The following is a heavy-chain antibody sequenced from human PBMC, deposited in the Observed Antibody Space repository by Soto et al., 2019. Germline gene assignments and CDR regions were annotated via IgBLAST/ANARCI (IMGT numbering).Heavy chain of an antibody. Sequence: QVQLVESGGGGVQPGRSLRLSCAASGFTCSIYAMHWVRQAPGKGLEWVAGISYDGSNKYYADYVKGRFTISRDNSKNTLYLQMNSLRAEDTAVYYCARERLAGPFDYWGQGTLVTVSS. V-gene: IGHV3-30-3*01. J-gene: IGHJ4*02. CDR2: ISYDGSNK. CDR3: ARERLAGPFDY. CDR1: GFTCSIYA. D-gene: IGHD6-19*01.